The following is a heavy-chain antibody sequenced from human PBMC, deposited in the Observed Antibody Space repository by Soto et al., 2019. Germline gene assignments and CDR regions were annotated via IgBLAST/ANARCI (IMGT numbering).Heavy chain of an antibody. CDR3: VTGDHADY. CDR1: VITTSTYW. V-gene: IGHV3-7*03. D-gene: IGHD3-10*01. Sequence: GSLRRSCATSVITTSTYWVGWFRKAPGRGLEWVATIKRDGTEKYYMDSLKGRFTISRDNAINSLYLQMSSLRAEDTAVYFCVTGDHADYWGQGTLVTVSS. CDR2: IKRDGTEK. J-gene: IGHJ4*02.